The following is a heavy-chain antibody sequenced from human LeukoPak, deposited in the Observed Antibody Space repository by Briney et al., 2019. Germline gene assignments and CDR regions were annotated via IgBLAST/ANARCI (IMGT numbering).Heavy chain of an antibody. V-gene: IGHV7-4-1*02. CDR2: INTNTGNP. CDR3: AREGGSGWINYYYYYMDV. D-gene: IGHD6-19*01. J-gene: IGHJ6*03. CDR1: GYTFTRYA. Sequence: GASVKVSCKASGYTFTRYAMNWVRQAPGQGLEWMGWINTNTGNPTYAQGFTGRFVFSLDTSVSTAYLQISSLKAEDTAVYYCAREGGSGWINYYYYYMDVWGKGTTVTVSS.